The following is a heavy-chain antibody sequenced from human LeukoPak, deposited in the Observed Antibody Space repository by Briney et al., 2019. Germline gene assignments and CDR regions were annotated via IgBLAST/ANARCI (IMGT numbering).Heavy chain of an antibody. J-gene: IGHJ4*02. V-gene: IGHV1-46*01. D-gene: IGHD3-10*01. CDR3: ASRGSGSGSYSLFDY. CDR1: GYTFTSYY. CDR2: INPSGATT. Sequence: ASVKVSCKASGYTFTSYYIHWMRQAPGQGLEWMGMINPSGATTTYAQNFQGRVTMTRDTSTRTAYMELSSLRSEDTAVYYCASRGSGSGSYSLFDYWGQGTLVTVSS.